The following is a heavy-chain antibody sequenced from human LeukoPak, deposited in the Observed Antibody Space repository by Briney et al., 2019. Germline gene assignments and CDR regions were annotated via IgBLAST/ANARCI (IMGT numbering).Heavy chain of an antibody. CDR3: ARGPGYSYGLDY. V-gene: IGHV4-59*01. Sequence: SETLYLTCTVSGGCISSYYWSWIRKRPGPVLELYVYIDYSGSTNYNPSLKSRVTISVDTSKNQCSLKLSSVTAADTAVYYCARGPGYSYGLDYWGQGTLVTVSS. CDR2: IDYSGST. D-gene: IGHD5-18*01. J-gene: IGHJ4*02. CDR1: GGCISSYY.